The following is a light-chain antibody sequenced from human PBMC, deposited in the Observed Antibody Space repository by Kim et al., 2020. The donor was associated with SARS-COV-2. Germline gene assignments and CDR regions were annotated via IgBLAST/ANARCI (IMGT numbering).Light chain of an antibody. Sequence: QSALTQPRSVSGSPGQSVTISCTGTSSDVGGYHYVSWYQQHPGKAPKLMIYDVTKRPSGVPDRFSGSKSGNTASLTISGLQAEDEADYYCCSRAGSYALRLFGGGTRLTVL. CDR3: CSRAGSYALRL. J-gene: IGLJ3*02. V-gene: IGLV2-11*01. CDR1: SSDVGGYHY. CDR2: DVT.